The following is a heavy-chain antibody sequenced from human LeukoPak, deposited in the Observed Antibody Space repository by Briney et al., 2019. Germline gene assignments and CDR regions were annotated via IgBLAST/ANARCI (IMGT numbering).Heavy chain of an antibody. CDR1: GGSISSSSDY. CDR2: IYYSGRT. CDR3: ARRRWVRGPDVVNPFDY. Sequence: SETLSLTCTVSGGSISSSSDYWGWIRQPPGKGLEWIGSIYYSGRTYYNPSLKSRVTISVDTSKNQFSLKLSSVTAADTAVYYCARRRWVRGPDVVNPFDYWGQGTLVTVSS. J-gene: IGHJ4*02. D-gene: IGHD5-12*01. V-gene: IGHV4-39*01.